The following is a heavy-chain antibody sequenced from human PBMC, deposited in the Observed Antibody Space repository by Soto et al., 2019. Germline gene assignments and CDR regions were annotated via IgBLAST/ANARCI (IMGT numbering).Heavy chain of an antibody. J-gene: IGHJ5*02. CDR1: GGTFSSYA. CDR3: ARNIAAAPYNWFDP. D-gene: IGHD6-13*01. V-gene: IGHV1-69*13. CDR2: IIPIFGTA. Sequence: ASVRVSCKASGGTFSSYAISWVRQAPGQGLEWMGGIIPIFGTANYAQKFQGRVTITADESTSTAYMELSSLRSEDTAVYYCARNIAAAPYNWFDPWGQGTLVTVSS.